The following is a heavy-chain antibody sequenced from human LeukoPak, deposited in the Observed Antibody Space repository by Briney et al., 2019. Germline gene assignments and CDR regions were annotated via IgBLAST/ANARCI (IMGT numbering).Heavy chain of an antibody. V-gene: IGHV1-8*01. Sequence: ASVKVSCKASGYTFTSYDFNWVRQATGQGLEWMGWMNPNTGNTGYAQKFQGRVTMTRNTSISTAYMEVNSLRSEDTAVYYCARAYTAASAYAFDIWGQGTMVTVSS. J-gene: IGHJ3*02. D-gene: IGHD6-13*01. CDR2: MNPNTGNT. CDR3: ARAYTAASAYAFDI. CDR1: GYTFTSYD.